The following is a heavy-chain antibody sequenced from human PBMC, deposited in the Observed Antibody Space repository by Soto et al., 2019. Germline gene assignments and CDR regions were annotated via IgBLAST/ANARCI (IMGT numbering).Heavy chain of an antibody. J-gene: IGHJ4*02. CDR2: XSXXTXXX. V-gene: IGHV3-21*06. CDR1: GFTFTRYS. CDR3: ARESEDLTSNFDY. Sequence: GGSLRLCCAASGFTFTRYSMNWVRQAPGQGLEXVSXXSXXTXXXXXGXXXKGRFTISRDNAKNSLYLEMNSLRAEETAVYYCARESEDLTSNFDYWGQGTLVTVSS.